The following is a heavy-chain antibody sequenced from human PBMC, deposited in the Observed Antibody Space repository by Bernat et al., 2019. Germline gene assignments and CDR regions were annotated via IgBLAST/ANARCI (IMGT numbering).Heavy chain of an antibody. CDR1: GFTFSSYA. CDR2: ISGSGGST. CDR3: AKELARYSRSSYAFDI. V-gene: IGHV3-23*01. J-gene: IGHJ3*02. Sequence: EVQLLESGGGLVQPGGSLRLSCAASGFTFSSYAMSWVRQAPGKGLEWVSAISGSGGSTYYADSVKGRFTISRDNSKNTLYLQMNSMSAEDTAVYYCAKELARYSRSSYAFDIWGQGTMVTVSS. D-gene: IGHD6-6*01.